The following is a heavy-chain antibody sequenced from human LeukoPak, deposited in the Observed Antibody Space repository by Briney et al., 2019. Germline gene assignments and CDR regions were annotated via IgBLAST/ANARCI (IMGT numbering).Heavy chain of an antibody. Sequence: PGGSLRLSCVTSGFTFSGYWMHWVRQGPEKGLELVSRIDNDGHGIIYADSVKGRFTTSRDSVKNTLYLQMNSLRVEDTAVYYCAAGGGWDPSFGVVTHIDAWGKGTTVVVS. D-gene: IGHD3-3*01. V-gene: IGHV3-74*01. CDR1: GFTFSGYW. CDR2: IDNDGHGI. CDR3: AAGGGWDPSFGVVTHIDA. J-gene: IGHJ6*03.